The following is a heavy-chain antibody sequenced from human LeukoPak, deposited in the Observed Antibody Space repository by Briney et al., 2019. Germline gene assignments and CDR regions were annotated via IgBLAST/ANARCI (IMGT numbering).Heavy chain of an antibody. D-gene: IGHD2-2*01. Sequence: SVKVSCKASGGTFSSYAISWVRQAPGQGLEWMGRIIPILGIANYAQKFQGRVTITADKSTSTAYMELSSLRSEDTAVYYCAGDIVVVPAAITPWGQGTLVTVSS. CDR1: GGTFSSYA. CDR3: AGDIVVVPAAITP. V-gene: IGHV1-69*04. J-gene: IGHJ5*02. CDR2: IIPILGIA.